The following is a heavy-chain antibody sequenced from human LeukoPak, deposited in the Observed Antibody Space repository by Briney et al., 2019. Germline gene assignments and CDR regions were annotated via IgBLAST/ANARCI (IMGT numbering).Heavy chain of an antibody. D-gene: IGHD1-26*01. CDR3: VSRWELLQ. Sequence: PGGSLRLSCAASGFTSSSYWMHWVRQAPGKGLVWVSRINSDGSSTDYVDSVKGRFTISRGSARNTVYLQMNSLRAEDTAVYYCVSRWELLQWGQGTLVTVSS. CDR2: INSDGSST. J-gene: IGHJ4*02. V-gene: IGHV3-74*01. CDR1: GFTSSSYW.